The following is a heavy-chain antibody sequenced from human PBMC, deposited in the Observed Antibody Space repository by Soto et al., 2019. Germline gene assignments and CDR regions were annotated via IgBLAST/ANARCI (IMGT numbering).Heavy chain of an antibody. CDR3: VRVPGP. CDR1: GGSISSGGYS. CDR2: IYHSGST. V-gene: IGHV4-30-2*01. Sequence: SETLSLTCVVSGGSISSGGYSWSWIRQPPGKGLEWIGYIYHSGSTYYNPSLKSRVTISVDRSKNQFSLKLSSVTAADTAVYYGVRVPGPWGQGTLVTVSS. J-gene: IGHJ5*02.